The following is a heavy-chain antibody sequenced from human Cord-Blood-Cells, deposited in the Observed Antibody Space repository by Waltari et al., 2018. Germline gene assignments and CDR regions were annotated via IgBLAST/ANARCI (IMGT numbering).Heavy chain of an antibody. J-gene: IGHJ4*02. CDR1: GGTFSSYA. D-gene: IGHD3-3*01. CDR3: ARWGLRIFGVVRGFDY. Sequence: QVQLVQSGAEVKKPGSSVKASCKASGGTFSSYAISWVRQAPGQGLEWMGGIIPIFGTANYAQKFQGRVTITADKSTSTAYMELSSLRSEDTAVYYCARWGLRIFGVVRGFDYWGQGTLVTVSS. V-gene: IGHV1-69*06. CDR2: IIPIFGTA.